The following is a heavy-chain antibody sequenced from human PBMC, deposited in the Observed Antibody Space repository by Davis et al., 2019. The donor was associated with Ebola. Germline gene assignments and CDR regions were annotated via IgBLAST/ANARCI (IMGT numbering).Heavy chain of an antibody. CDR2: IIPILGIA. D-gene: IGHD3-16*01. J-gene: IGHJ6*02. V-gene: IGHV1-69*04. CDR3: AREMQGGYYYGMDV. CDR1: GGTFSSYA. Sequence: AASVKVSCKASGGTFSSYAISWVRQAPGQGLEWMGRIIPILGIANYAQKFQGRVTITADKSTSTAYLELSSLRAEDTAVYYCAREMQGGYYYGMDVWGQGTTVTVSS.